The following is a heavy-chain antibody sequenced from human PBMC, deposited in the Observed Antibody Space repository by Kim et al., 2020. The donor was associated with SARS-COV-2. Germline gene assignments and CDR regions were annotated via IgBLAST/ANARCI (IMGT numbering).Heavy chain of an antibody. V-gene: IGHV2-5*02. CDR1: GFSLNSYGVR. CDR3: AHRDVTGYDAFDV. CDR2: ICWDDDK. D-gene: IGHD3-9*01. J-gene: IGHJ3*01. Sequence: SGPTLVKPTQTLTLTCTFSGFSLNSYGVRVAWIRQPPGKALEWLAIICWDDDKHYSPSLESRLTIMKDTSKNQVVLIMTDMDPVDTATYFCAHRDVTGYDAFDVWGQGTLVTVSS.